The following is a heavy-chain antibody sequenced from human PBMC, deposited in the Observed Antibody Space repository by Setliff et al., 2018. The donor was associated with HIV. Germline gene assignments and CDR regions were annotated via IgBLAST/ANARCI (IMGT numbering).Heavy chain of an antibody. D-gene: IGHD2-2*01. J-gene: IGHJ6*03. CDR2: IYPGDSDT. CDR3: ARQPGRAAMGRENYYYYYMDV. V-gene: IGHV5-51*01. CDR1: GYTFTNYW. Sequence: GESLKISCRGSGYTFTNYWIGWVRQMPGRGLEWMGIIYPGDSDTRYSPSFQGHVTISADTSISTAYLQWRSLKASDTAMYYCARQPGRAAMGRENYYYYYMDVWGKGTTVTVSS.